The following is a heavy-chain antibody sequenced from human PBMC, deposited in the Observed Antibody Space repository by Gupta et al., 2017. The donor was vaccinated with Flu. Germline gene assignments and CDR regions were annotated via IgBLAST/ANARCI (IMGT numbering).Heavy chain of an antibody. CDR3: ASIAVAGTRYFDY. CDR2: IYYSGST. V-gene: IGHV4-59*01. D-gene: IGHD6-19*01. CDR1: GGSISSYY. Sequence: QVQLQESGPGLVKPSETLSLTCTVSGGSISSYYWSWIRQPPGKGLEWIGYIYYSGSTNYNPSLKSRVTISVDTSKNQFSLKLSSVTAADTAVYYCASIAVAGTRYFDYWGQGTLVTVSS. J-gene: IGHJ4*02.